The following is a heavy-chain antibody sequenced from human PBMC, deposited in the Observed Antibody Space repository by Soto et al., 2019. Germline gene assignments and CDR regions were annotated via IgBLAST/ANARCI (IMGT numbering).Heavy chain of an antibody. J-gene: IGHJ4*02. Sequence: QVQLQQWGAGLITPSETLSLSCAGYGQSFSGHSWAWIRQPPGKGLDWIGEINASGSTYYNPSLKSRVTITTDTSKNQSSLKLSSLSAADTAAYFCARGSGIVASPGELEDVKYDYWGQGTLVNGSS. CDR2: INASGST. V-gene: IGHV4-34*01. D-gene: IGHD1-1*01. CDR3: ARGSGIVASPGELEDVKYDY. CDR1: GQSFSGHS.